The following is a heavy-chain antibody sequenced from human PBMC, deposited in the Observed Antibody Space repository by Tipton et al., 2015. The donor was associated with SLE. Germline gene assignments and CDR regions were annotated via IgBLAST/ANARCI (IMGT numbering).Heavy chain of an antibody. CDR2: IYHSGST. J-gene: IGHJ6*03. CDR1: GGSISSSNW. CDR3: ARDATQIAAARWGNYYMGV. D-gene: IGHD6-13*01. V-gene: IGHV4-4*02. Sequence: TLSLTCAVSGGSISSSNWWSWVRQPPGKGLEWIGEIYHSGSTNYNPSLKSRVTISVDKSKNQFSLKLSSVTAADTAVYYCARDATQIAAARWGNYYMGVWGKGTTVTVSS.